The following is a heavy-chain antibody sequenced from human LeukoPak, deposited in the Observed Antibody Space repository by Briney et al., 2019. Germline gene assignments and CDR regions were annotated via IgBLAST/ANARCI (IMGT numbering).Heavy chain of an antibody. Sequence: GGSLRLSCAASGFTFSSYGMHWVRQAPGKGLEWVAFIRYDGSNKYYADSVKGRFTISRDNSKNTLYLQMNSLRAEDTAVYYCAKFRFLEWSGVDYWGQGTLVTVSS. CDR1: GFTFSSYG. CDR2: IRYDGSNK. J-gene: IGHJ4*02. V-gene: IGHV3-30*02. CDR3: AKFRFLEWSGVDY. D-gene: IGHD3-3*01.